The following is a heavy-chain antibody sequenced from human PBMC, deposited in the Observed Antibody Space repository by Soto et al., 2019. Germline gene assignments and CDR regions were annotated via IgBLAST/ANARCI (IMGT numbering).Heavy chain of an antibody. CDR1: GFTFSTYW. CDR2: INQDGSER. CDR3: VCGGNFCVY. Sequence: EVQLVESGGGLVQPGGSLRLPCAASGFTFSTYWMTWVRQPPGKGLEWVASINQDGSERYYVDSVRGRFTISRDNAKNSLYLQMNRLRAEDTAVYYCVCGGNFCVYWAQGTLVTVS. J-gene: IGHJ4*02. D-gene: IGHD3-16*01. V-gene: IGHV3-7*01.